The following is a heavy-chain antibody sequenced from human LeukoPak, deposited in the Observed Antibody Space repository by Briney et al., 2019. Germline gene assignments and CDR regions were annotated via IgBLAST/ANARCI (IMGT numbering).Heavy chain of an antibody. Sequence: GGSLRLSCAASGFTFSSYAMSWVRQAPGKGLEWVSAISGSGGSTYYADSVKGRFTISRDNSKNTLYLQMNSLRAEDTAVYYCAKTQAPGYCSSTSCYRAYWGQGTLVTVSS. V-gene: IGHV3-23*01. J-gene: IGHJ4*02. CDR2: ISGSGGST. CDR3: AKTQAPGYCSSTSCYRAY. CDR1: GFTFSSYA. D-gene: IGHD2-2*02.